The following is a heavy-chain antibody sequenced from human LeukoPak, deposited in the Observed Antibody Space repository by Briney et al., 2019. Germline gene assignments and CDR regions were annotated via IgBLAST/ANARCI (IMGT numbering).Heavy chain of an antibody. CDR2: ISTAGDT. CDR1: GFIFSSYD. V-gene: IGHV3-13*01. D-gene: IGHD6-13*01. J-gene: IGHJ5*02. Sequence: QPGGSLRLSCAASGFIFSSYDMHWVRQPTGKGLEWVSAISTAGDTYYPGSVKGRFTISRENAKNSLYLQMNSLRAGDTAVYYCARGAVLGSSSWHNWFDPWGQGTLVTVSS. CDR3: ARGAVLGSSSWHNWFDP.